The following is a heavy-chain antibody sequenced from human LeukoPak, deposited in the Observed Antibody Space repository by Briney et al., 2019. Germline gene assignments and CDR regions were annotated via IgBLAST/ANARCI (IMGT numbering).Heavy chain of an antibody. D-gene: IGHD5-24*01. V-gene: IGHV1-69*04. CDR3: AREIGYNQYTFNY. CDR2: IIPIVGIG. J-gene: IGHJ4*02. Sequence: SVKVSCKASGGTLTSYGVSWVRQAPGQGLEWMGRIIPIVGIGKYAQKFQGRVTITADKSTSTVYMELSSLRSEDTAVYYCAREIGYNQYTFNYWGQGTLVTVSS. CDR1: GGTLTSYG.